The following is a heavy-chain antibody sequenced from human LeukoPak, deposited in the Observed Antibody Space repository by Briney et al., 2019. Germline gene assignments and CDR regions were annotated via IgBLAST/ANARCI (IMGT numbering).Heavy chain of an antibody. J-gene: IGHJ4*02. D-gene: IGHD5-18*01. V-gene: IGHV4-30-2*01. Sequence: SETLSLTCTVSGGSISSGGYYWSWIRQPPGKGLEWIGYIYHSGSTYYNPSLKSRVTISVDTSKNQFSLKLSSVTAADTAVYYCARQSTAMHSYYFDYWGQGTLVTVSS. CDR3: ARQSTAMHSYYFDY. CDR2: IYHSGST. CDR1: GGSISSGGYY.